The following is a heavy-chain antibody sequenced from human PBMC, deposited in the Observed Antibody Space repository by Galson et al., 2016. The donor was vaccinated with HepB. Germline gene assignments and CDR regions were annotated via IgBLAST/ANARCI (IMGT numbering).Heavy chain of an antibody. CDR1: GGNFSSHG. CDR3: ATMGHCSSSGCYLGYYHYFYMDV. J-gene: IGHJ6*03. D-gene: IGHD2-2*01. V-gene: IGHV1-69*13. CDR2: SIPIFGIT. Sequence: SVKVSCKAFGGNFSSHGVSWVRQAPGQGLEWVGGSIPIFGITNYAQRFLGRVTITAGESTTTAYLALSSLTSEDTAVYYCATMGHCSSSGCYLGYYHYFYMDVWGKGTTVTVSS.